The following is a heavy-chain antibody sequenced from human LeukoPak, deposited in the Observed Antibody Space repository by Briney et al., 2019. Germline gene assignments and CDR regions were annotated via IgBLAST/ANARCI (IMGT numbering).Heavy chain of an antibody. J-gene: IGHJ6*03. D-gene: IGHD2-2*01. CDR2: IRYDGSNK. CDR3: AKDGDIVVVPAAQPYYYYMDV. V-gene: IGHV3-30*02. Sequence: PGRSLRLSCAASGFTFSSYGMHWVRQAPGKGLEWVAFIRYDGSNKYYADSVKGRFTISRDNSKNTLYLQMNSLRAEDTAVYYCAKDGDIVVVPAAQPYYYYMDVWGQGTTVTVSS. CDR1: GFTFSSYG.